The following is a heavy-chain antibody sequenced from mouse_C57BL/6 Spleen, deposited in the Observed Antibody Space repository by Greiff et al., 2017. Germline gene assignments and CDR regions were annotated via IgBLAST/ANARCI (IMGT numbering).Heavy chain of an antibody. J-gene: IGHJ1*03. Sequence: EVQLQQSGPELVKPGASVKISCKASGYTFTDYYMNWVKQSHGKSLEWIGDINPNNGGTSYNQKFKGKATLTVDKSSSTAYMELRSLTSEDSAVYYCARSGGYGYWYFDVWGTGTTVTVSS. CDR1: GYTFTDYY. CDR3: ARSGGYGYWYFDV. D-gene: IGHD2-2*01. CDR2: INPNNGGT. V-gene: IGHV1-26*01.